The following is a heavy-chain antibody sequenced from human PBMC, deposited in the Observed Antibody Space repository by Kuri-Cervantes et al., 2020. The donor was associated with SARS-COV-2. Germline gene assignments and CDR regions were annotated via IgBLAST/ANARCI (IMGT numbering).Heavy chain of an antibody. J-gene: IGHJ4*02. CDR2: IIPIFGTA. V-gene: IGHV1-69*05. CDR1: GGTFSSYA. Sequence: SVKVSCKASGGTFSSYAISWVRQAPGQGLEWMGGIIPIFGTANYAQKFQGRVTMTRDTSISTAYMELSRLRSDDTAVYYCARGGVVPAATVDYWGQGTLVTVSS. CDR3: ARGGVVPAATVDY. D-gene: IGHD2-2*01.